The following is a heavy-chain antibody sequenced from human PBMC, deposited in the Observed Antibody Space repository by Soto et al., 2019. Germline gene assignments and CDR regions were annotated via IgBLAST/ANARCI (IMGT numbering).Heavy chain of an antibody. V-gene: IGHV4-59*01. Sequence: SETLSLTCTVSGGYISSYYWTWIRQPPGKGLEWIGYIYYSGSTNYNPSLKSRVTMSIGTSKNQFSLKLSSVTAADTAVYYCARAFGSTMPSLFWGQGTLVTVS. CDR3: ARAFGSTMPSLF. D-gene: IGHD2-2*01. CDR1: GGYISSYY. J-gene: IGHJ4*02. CDR2: IYYSGST.